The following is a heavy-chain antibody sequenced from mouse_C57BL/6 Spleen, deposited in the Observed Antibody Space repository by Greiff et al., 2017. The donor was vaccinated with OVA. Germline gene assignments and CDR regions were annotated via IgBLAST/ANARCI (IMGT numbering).Heavy chain of an antibody. CDR3: ARAPGYYDYVYFDY. V-gene: IGHV3-6*01. J-gene: IGHJ2*01. Sequence: DVKLVESGPGLVKPSQSLSLTCSVTGYSITSGYYWNWIRQFPGNKLEWMGYISYDGSNNYNPSLKNRISITRDTSKNQFFLKLNSVTTEDTATYYCARAPGYYDYVYFDYWGQGTTLTVSS. D-gene: IGHD2-4*01. CDR1: GYSITSGYY. CDR2: ISYDGSN.